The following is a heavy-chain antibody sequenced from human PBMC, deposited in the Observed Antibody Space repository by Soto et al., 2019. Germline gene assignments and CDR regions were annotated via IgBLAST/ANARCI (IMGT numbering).Heavy chain of an antibody. J-gene: IGHJ6*02. CDR2: IFYSGST. CDR3: AIHLTYCSAGSCYSDFPYYGMDV. Sequence: QLQLQESGPGLVNPSETLSLTCTVSGGSISSSSYYWGWIRQPTGKGLEWIGSIFYSGSTYYNPSLKSRVTISVDTAKNQFSLNLSSVTAADTAVYFCAIHLTYCSAGSCYSDFPYYGMDVWGQGTTVTVSS. D-gene: IGHD2-15*01. CDR1: GGSISSSSYY. V-gene: IGHV4-39*01.